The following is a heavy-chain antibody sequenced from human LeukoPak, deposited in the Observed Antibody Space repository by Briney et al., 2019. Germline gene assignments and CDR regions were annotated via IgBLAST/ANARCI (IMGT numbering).Heavy chain of an antibody. CDR1: GFTFSTYA. D-gene: IGHD5-18*01. CDR2: ISSSSSYI. J-gene: IGHJ4*02. Sequence: PGGSLRLSCAASGFTFSTYAMSWVRQAPGKGLEWVSSISSSSSYIYYADSVKGRLTISRDNAKNSLYLQMNSLRAEDTAVYYCARGPPHLNTAMAEFDYWGQGTLVTVSS. V-gene: IGHV3-21*04. CDR3: ARGPPHLNTAMAEFDY.